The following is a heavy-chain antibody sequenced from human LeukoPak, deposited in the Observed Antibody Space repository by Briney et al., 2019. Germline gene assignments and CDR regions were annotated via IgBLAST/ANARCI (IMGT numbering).Heavy chain of an antibody. D-gene: IGHD3-10*01. CDR2: IYHSGST. CDR1: GGSISSYY. V-gene: IGHV4-59*01. CDR3: ARGVGYYGSGSYVHYYYMDV. J-gene: IGHJ6*03. Sequence: SETLSLTCTVSGGSISSYYWSWIRQPPGKGLEWIGYIYHSGSTNYNPSLKSRVTISVDTSKNQFSLKLSSVTAADTAVYYCARGVGYYGSGSYVHYYYMDVWGKGTTVTVSS.